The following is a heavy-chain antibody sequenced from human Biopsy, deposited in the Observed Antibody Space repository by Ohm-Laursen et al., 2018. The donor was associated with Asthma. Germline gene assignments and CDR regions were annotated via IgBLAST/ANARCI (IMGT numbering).Heavy chain of an antibody. CDR1: GFSFSNYG. J-gene: IGHJ4*02. Sequence: SLRLSCAASGFSFSNYGMHLVRQAPGKGLDWVAVISFDGTNRNYTDSVKGRFTISRDNSRNTLHLEMNSLRAEDAAVYFCAKEVFPGWELRRGPDSWGQGTLVTVSS. CDR3: AKEVFPGWELRRGPDS. CDR2: ISFDGTNR. V-gene: IGHV3-30*18. D-gene: IGHD1-26*01.